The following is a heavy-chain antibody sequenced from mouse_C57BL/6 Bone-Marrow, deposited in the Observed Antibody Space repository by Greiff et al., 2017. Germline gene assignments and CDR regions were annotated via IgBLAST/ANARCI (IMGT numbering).Heavy chain of an antibody. Sequence: VQLQQPGAELVRPGTSVKLSCKASGYTFTSYWMHWVKQRPGQGLEWIGVIDPSDSYTNYNQKFKGKATLTVDTSSSTAYMQLSSLTSEDSAVYYCARSDYDYEFADWGQGTLVTVSA. CDR3: ARSDYDYEFAD. V-gene: IGHV1-59*01. CDR1: GYTFTSYW. J-gene: IGHJ3*01. D-gene: IGHD2-4*01. CDR2: IDPSDSYT.